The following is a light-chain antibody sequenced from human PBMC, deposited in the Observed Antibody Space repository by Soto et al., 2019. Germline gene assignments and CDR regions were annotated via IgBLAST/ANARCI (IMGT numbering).Light chain of an antibody. CDR1: QSVARNY. V-gene: IGKV3-20*01. CDR3: QQYGSSSF. J-gene: IGKJ3*01. CDR2: GAS. Sequence: EIVLTQSPGTLSLSPGERATLSCRASQSVARNYLAWYQQKPGQAPRLLIYGASSRATGIPDRFSGSGSGTDFTLTISRLEPEDFAVYYWQQYGSSSFFGPGTKVDIK.